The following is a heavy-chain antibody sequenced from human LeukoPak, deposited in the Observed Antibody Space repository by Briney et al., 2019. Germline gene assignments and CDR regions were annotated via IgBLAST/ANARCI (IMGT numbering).Heavy chain of an antibody. CDR3: ASCSSGCYDAFDI. D-gene: IGHD6-19*01. CDR2: IYYSGST. CDR1: GGSISSSSYY. Sequence: PSETLSLTCTVSGGSISSSSYYWGWIRQPPGKGLEWIGSIYYSGSTYYNPSLKSRVTISVDTSKNQFSLKLSSVTAADTAVYYCASCSSGCYDAFDIWGQGTMVTVSS. J-gene: IGHJ3*02. V-gene: IGHV4-39*07.